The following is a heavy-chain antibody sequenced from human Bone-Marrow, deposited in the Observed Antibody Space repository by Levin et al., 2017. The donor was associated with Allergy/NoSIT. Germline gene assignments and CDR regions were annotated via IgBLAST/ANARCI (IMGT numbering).Heavy chain of an antibody. D-gene: IGHD2/OR15-2a*01. CDR3: ATDGRTEYYSKD. Sequence: GESLKISCAASGFIFSTSGMHWVRQAPGKGLEWVAVISSDGSNEYYSESVKGRFTVSRDNSTNTLYLQMSSLRAEDTAVYYCATDGRTEYYSKDWGQGTLVTVSS. CDR1: GFIFSTSG. CDR2: ISSDGSNE. V-gene: IGHV3-30*03. J-gene: IGHJ4*02.